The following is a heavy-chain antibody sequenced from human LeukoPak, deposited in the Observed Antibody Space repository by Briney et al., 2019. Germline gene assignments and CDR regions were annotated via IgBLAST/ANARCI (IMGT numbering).Heavy chain of an antibody. CDR1: GFPFTSSA. Sequence: PGGSLRLSCAASGFPFTSSAIYWVRQAPGKGLEWLALIPNDGSEKYCVDSVTGRFTLSRDNSKNTFYLQMNSLRAEDTAVYYCARLWFGELYFDYWGQGTLVTVSS. D-gene: IGHD3-10*01. CDR3: ARLWFGELYFDY. V-gene: IGHV3-30*03. J-gene: IGHJ4*02. CDR2: IPNDGSEK.